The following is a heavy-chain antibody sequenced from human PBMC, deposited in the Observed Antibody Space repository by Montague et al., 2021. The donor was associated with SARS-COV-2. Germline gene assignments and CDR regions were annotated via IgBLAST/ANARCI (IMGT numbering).Heavy chain of an antibody. CDR2: IYHSGST. CDR3: ARSRGNLQWPFYYYYGMDV. D-gene: IGHD6-19*01. J-gene: IGHJ6*02. V-gene: IGHV4-34*01. CDR1: GGSFSGYY. Sequence: SETLSLTCAVYGGSFSGYYWSWIRQPPGKGLEWIGEIYHSGSTNYNPSLKSRVTISVDKSKTQFSLKLSSVTAADTAVYYCARSRGNLQWPFYYYYGMDVWGQGTTVTVSS.